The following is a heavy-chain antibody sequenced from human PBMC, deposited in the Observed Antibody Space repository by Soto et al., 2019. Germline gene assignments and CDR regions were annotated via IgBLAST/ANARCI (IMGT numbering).Heavy chain of an antibody. J-gene: IGHJ6*02. D-gene: IGHD3-10*01. Sequence: GASVKVSCKASGYTFTSYYMHWVRQAPGQGLEWMGWISAYNGNTNYAQKLQGRVTMTTDTSTSTAYMELRSLRSDDTAVYYCARLRLPYGSGSSSDHYGMDVWGQGTTVTVSS. CDR2: ISAYNGNT. V-gene: IGHV1-18*04. CDR3: ARLRLPYGSGSSSDHYGMDV. CDR1: GYTFTSYY.